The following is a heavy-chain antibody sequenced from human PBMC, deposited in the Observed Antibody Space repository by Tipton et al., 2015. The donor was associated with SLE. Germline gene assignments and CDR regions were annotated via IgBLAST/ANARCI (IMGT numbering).Heavy chain of an antibody. J-gene: IGHJ4*02. CDR2: INHSGST. CDR1: GYSIRSGYY. CDR3: ARGYSSSWSDLDY. D-gene: IGHD6-13*01. V-gene: IGHV4-38-2*01. Sequence: TLSLTCAVSGYSIRSGYYWGWVRQPPGKGLEWIGEINHSGSTNYNPSLKSRVTISVDTSKNQFSLKLSSVTAADTAVYYCARGYSSSWSDLDYWGQGTLVTVSS.